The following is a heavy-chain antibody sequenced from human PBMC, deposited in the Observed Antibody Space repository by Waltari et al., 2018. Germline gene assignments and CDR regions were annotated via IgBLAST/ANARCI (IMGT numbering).Heavy chain of an antibody. CDR2: ISYTGST. D-gene: IGHD3-10*01. J-gene: IGHJ4*02. CDR3: ARHYGSGTYPLDY. V-gene: IGHV4-59*01. CDR1: GGSISSYY. Sequence: QVQLQESGPGLVKPSETLSLTCTIPGGSISSYYWSWLRQPPGKRLEWLGYISYTGSTNYNPSLKSRITMLVDTSKNQFSLRLTSVTAADTAMYYCARHYGSGTYPLDYWGQGTLVTVSS.